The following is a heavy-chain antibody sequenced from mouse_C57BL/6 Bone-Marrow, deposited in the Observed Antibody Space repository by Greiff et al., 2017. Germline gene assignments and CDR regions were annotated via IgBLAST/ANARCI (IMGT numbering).Heavy chain of an antibody. CDR1: GFNIKDDY. CDR2: IDPENGDT. J-gene: IGHJ2*01. D-gene: IGHD2-1*01. V-gene: IGHV14-4*01. CDR3: TVSLLWVDY. Sequence: VQLQQSGAELVRPGASVKLSCTASGFNIKDDYMHWVNQRPEQGLEWIGWIDPENGDTEYASKFQGKATITAATSSNTAYLQLSSLTSEDTAVYYCTVSLLWVDYWGQGTTLTVSS.